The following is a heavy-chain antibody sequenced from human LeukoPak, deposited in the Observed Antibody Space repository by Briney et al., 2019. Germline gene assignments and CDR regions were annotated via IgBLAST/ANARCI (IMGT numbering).Heavy chain of an antibody. V-gene: IGHV4-59*08. CDR3: VRGCCGNYWHFDY. D-gene: IGHD1-26*01. CDR1: GGSISSYY. CDR2: IDYSGSL. J-gene: IGHJ4*02. Sequence: SETLSLTCTVSGGSISSYYWSWIRQPPGKGLEWIGYIDYSGSLAYNPSLKSRVTISVDTSKNQFSLKLRSVTAADTAVYYCVRGCCGNYWHFDYWGQGTLVTVSS.